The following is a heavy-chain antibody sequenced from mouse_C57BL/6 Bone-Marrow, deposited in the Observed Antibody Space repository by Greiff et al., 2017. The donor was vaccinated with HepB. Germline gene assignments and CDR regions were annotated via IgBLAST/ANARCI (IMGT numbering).Heavy chain of an antibody. CDR3: ARYDGYHYFDY. CDR1: GYTFTSYW. CDR2: IDPSDSYT. D-gene: IGHD2-3*01. V-gene: IGHV1-69*01. J-gene: IGHJ2*01. Sequence: QVQLQQSGAELVMPGASVKLSCKASGYTFTSYWMHWVKQRPGQGLEWIGEIDPSDSYTNYNQKFKGKSTLTVDKSSSTAYMQLSSLTSEDSAVYYCARYDGYHYFDYWGQGTTLTVSS.